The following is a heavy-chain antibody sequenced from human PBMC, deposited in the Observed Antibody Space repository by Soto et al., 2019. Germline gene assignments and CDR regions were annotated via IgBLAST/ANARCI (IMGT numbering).Heavy chain of an antibody. J-gene: IGHJ6*02. CDR3: ARDGDTDHDFWSGYRLDGMDV. Sequence: LRLYCAASGFTFSSYSMNWVRQAPGKGLEWVSYISSSSSTIYYADSVKGRFTISRDNAKNSLYLQMNSLRDEDTAVYYCARDGDTDHDFWSGYRLDGMDVWGQGTTVTVSS. CDR1: GFTFSSYS. D-gene: IGHD3-3*01. V-gene: IGHV3-48*02. CDR2: ISSSSSTI.